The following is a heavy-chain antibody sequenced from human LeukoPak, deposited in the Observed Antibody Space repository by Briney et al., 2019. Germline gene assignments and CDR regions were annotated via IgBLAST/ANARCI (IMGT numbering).Heavy chain of an antibody. V-gene: IGHV4-59*01. CDR3: ARANYFDY. CDR1: CGSISSYY. CDR2: IYYSGST. J-gene: IGHJ4*02. Sequence: SEALSLTCTVSCGSISSYYWSWIRQPPGKELEWIGDIYYSGSTNYSPSLKSRVTISVDTSKNQFSLKLTSVTAADTAVYYCARANYFDYWGQGTLVTVSS.